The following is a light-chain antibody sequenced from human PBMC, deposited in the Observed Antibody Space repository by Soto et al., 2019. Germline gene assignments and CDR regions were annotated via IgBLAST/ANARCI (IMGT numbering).Light chain of an antibody. Sequence: QSALTQPASVSGSPGQSITISCTGTSGDVGSYNLVSWYQQHPGKAPKLMIYEGSKRPSWVSNRFSGSKSGNTASLTIYGLQAEDEADYYCCSYAGSSTLVFGGGTKLTVL. CDR2: EGS. CDR3: CSYAGSSTLV. CDR1: SGDVGSYNL. V-gene: IGLV2-23*01. J-gene: IGLJ2*01.